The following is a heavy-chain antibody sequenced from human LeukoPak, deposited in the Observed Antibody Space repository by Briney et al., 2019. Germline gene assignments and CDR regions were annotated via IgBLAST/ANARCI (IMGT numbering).Heavy chain of an antibody. D-gene: IGHD6-13*01. V-gene: IGHV1-2*02. CDR1: GYTFTDYY. CDR3: ARGGVRTAASNFAY. CDR2: INPNTGGT. J-gene: IGHJ4*02. Sequence: ASVNVSCKASGYTFTDYYIHWVRQAPGQGLEWMAWINPNTGGTKYAQKFQVRVTLTRDTSINTAYMALTRLRSDDTAVYYCARGGVRTAASNFAYWGQGTLVTVSS.